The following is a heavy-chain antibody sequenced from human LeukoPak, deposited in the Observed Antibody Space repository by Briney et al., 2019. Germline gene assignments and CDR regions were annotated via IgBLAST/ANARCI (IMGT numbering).Heavy chain of an antibody. D-gene: IGHD3-22*01. CDR1: GGSISSGSYY. CDR3: TRGSIAYYYMDV. J-gene: IGHJ6*03. V-gene: IGHV4-61*10. Sequence: SETLSLTCTVSGGSISSGSYYWSWIRQPAGKGLEWIGHIYISGSTSYNPSLRSRVTISVDTSKNQFSLKLSSVTAADTAVYYCTRGSIAYYYMDVWGKGTTVTISS. CDR2: IYISGST.